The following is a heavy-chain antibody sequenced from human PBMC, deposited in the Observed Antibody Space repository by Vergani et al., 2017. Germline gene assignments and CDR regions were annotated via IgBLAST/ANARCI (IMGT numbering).Heavy chain of an antibody. CDR1: GGSFSGYY. CDR2: INHSGST. J-gene: IGHJ4*02. CDR3: ARGLRQWLALKEVTPFHDY. Sequence: QVQLQQWGAGLLKPSETLSLTCAVYGGSFSGYYWSWIRQPPGKGLEWIGEINHSGSTNYNPSLKSRVTISVDTSKNQLSLKLSSVTAADTAVYYCARGLRQWLALKEVTPFHDYWGQGTLVTVSS. D-gene: IGHD6-19*01. V-gene: IGHV4-34*01.